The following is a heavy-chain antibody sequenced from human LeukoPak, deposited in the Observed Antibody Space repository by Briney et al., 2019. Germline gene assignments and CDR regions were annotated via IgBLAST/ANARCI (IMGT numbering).Heavy chain of an antibody. CDR3: ARSYDIVVVPAAMAWGY. D-gene: IGHD2-2*01. J-gene: IGHJ4*02. CDR2: IYTSGST. V-gene: IGHV4-4*07. Sequence: SETLSLTCTVSGGSISSYYWSWIRQPAGKGLEWIGRIYTSGSTNYNPSLKSRVTMSVDTSKNQFSLKLSSVTAADTAVYYCARSYDIVVVPAAMAWGYWGQGTLVTVSS. CDR1: GGSISSYY.